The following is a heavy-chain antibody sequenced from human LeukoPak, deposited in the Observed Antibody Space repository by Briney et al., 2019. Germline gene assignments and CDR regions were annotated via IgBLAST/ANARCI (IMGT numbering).Heavy chain of an antibody. CDR2: IRYGGSNK. CDR3: AKGPVVRGVSLILKTGEKGALDY. J-gene: IGHJ4*02. Sequence: PGGSLRLSCAASGFTFSSSGMHWVRQAPGKGLEWVAFIRYGGSNKYYADSVKGRFTISRDNSKNTVYMQMNSLRAEDTAVYYCAKGPVVRGVSLILKTGEKGALDYWGQGILVTVSS. CDR1: GFTFSSSG. D-gene: IGHD3-10*01. V-gene: IGHV3-30*02.